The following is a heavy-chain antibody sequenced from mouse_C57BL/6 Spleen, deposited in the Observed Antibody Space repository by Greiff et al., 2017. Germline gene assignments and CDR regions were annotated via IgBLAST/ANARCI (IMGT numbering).Heavy chain of an antibody. Sequence: EVKLVESGGGLVKPGGSLKLSCAASGFTFSDYGMHWVRQAPEKGLEWVAYISSGSSTIYHADTVKGRFTITRENAKNTLFLQMTSLRSEDTAMYYCARWFPFDYWGQGTTLTVSS. CDR1: GFTFSDYG. V-gene: IGHV5-17*01. J-gene: IGHJ2*01. CDR3: ARWFPFDY. D-gene: IGHD2-2*01. CDR2: ISSGSSTI.